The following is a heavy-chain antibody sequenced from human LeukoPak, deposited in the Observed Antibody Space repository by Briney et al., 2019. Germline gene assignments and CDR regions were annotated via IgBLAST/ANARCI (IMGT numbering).Heavy chain of an antibody. CDR3: ARHYDFWSGTSFDY. V-gene: IGHV4-59*08. D-gene: IGHD3-3*01. CDR1: GGSISSYY. Sequence: PSETLSLTCTVSGGSISSYYWSWIRQPPGKGLEWIGYIYYSGSTNYNPSLKSRVTISVDTSKNQFSLKLSSVTAADTAVYYCARHYDFWSGTSFDYWGQGTLVTVSS. CDR2: IYYSGST. J-gene: IGHJ4*02.